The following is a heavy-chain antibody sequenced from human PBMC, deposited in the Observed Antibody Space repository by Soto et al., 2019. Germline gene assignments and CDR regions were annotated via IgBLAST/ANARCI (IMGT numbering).Heavy chain of an antibody. CDR2: IYHSGST. CDR1: GGSISSGGYS. V-gene: IGHV4-30-2*02. CDR3: ARQAGMGALSFFDY. Sequence: PSETLSLTCAVSGGSISSGGYSWSWIRQPPGKGLEWIGYIYHSGSTYYNPSLKSRVTISVDRSKNQFSLKLSSVTAADTAVYYCARQAGMGALSFFDYWGQGTLVTVSS. D-gene: IGHD1-26*01. J-gene: IGHJ4*02.